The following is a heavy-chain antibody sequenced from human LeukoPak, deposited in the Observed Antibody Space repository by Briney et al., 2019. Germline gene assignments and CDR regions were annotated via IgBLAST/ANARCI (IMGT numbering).Heavy chain of an antibody. D-gene: IGHD3-10*01. CDR1: GFTFSSYG. V-gene: IGHV3-33*01. Sequence: GESLRLSCAASGFTFSSYGMHWVRQAPGKGLEWVAVIWYDGSNKYYADSVKGRFTISRDNSKNTLYLQMNSLRAEDTAVYYCARDLIAGSGYYSYFDYWGQGTLVTVSS. J-gene: IGHJ4*02. CDR3: ARDLIAGSGYYSYFDY. CDR2: IWYDGSNK.